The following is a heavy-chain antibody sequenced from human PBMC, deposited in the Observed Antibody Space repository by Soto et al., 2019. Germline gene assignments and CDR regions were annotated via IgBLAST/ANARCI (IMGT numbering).Heavy chain of an antibody. J-gene: IGHJ4*02. CDR2: IWYDGSNK. Sequence: QVQLVESGGGVVQPGRSLRLSCAASGFNFSSYGMQWVRQAPGKGLEWVAGIWYDGSNKYYADSVKGRFTISRDNSKYSLCLQMKSLRAEDTAVSAWARGEGPAAMVQFPDYWGQGTLVTVSS. D-gene: IGHD2-2*01. CDR3: ARGEGPAAMVQFPDY. CDR1: GFNFSSYG. V-gene: IGHV3-33*01.